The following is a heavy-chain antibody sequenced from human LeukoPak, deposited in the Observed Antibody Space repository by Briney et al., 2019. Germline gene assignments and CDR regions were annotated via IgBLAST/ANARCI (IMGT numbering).Heavy chain of an antibody. Sequence: GGSLRLSCAASGFTLIDYNMHWARQAPGKGLEYVAFIQFDGKVEYYADSVKGRFTMSRDKSKNTLYLHVNSLRREDTAVYFCGRGAAVAVGRWGQGTLVTVSS. CDR2: IQFDGKVE. J-gene: IGHJ4*02. CDR1: GFTLIDYN. V-gene: IGHV3-30*02. CDR3: GRGAAVAVGR. D-gene: IGHD6-19*01.